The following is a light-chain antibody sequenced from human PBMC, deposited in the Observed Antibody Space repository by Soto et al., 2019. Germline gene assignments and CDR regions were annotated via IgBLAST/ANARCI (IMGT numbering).Light chain of an antibody. Sequence: TQSPGTLSLSPGERATLSCRASHSISSYLAWYQQKPGKVPKLLIYAASTLQSGVPSRFSGSGSGTDFTLTISSLQPEDVATYYCRKYNSALWTFGQGTKVDIK. V-gene: IGKV1-27*01. CDR3: RKYNSALWT. CDR1: HSISSY. J-gene: IGKJ1*01. CDR2: AAS.